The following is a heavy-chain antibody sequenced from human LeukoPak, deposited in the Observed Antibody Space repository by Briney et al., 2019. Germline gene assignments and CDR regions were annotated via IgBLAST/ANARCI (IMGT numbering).Heavy chain of an antibody. J-gene: IGHJ6*02. D-gene: IGHD3-16*01. V-gene: IGHV4-59*01. CDR3: ARGQGDPSDPGDYYYAMDV. CDR2: IYYSGST. Sequence: SETLSLTCTVSGGSISSYYWSWIRQPPGKELEWIGYIYYSGSTNYNPSLKSRVTISVDTSKNQFSLKLSSVTAADTAVYYCARGQGDPSDPGDYYYAMDVWGQGTTVTVSS. CDR1: GGSISSYY.